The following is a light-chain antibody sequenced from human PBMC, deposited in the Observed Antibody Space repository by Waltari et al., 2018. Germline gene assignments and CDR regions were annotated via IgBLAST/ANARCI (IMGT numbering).Light chain of an antibody. CDR3: ATWDDSLNGQVI. Sequence: QSVLTQPPLASGTPGQSVTISCSGSSSKIGNNNVDWYQQRPGKAPKLLILANNQRPSGVPDRFSGSKSATSASLAISGLRSEDEADYYCATWDDSLNGQVIFGGGTKLTVL. J-gene: IGLJ2*01. CDR1: SSKIGNNN. V-gene: IGLV1-47*01. CDR2: ANN.